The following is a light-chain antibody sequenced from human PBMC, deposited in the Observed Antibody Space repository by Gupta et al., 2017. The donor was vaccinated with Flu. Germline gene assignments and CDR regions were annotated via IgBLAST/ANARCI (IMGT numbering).Light chain of an antibody. J-gene: IGKJ5*01. CDR1: QSISSK. CDR2: GAS. CDR3: QQYNNWPSIT. V-gene: IGKV3-15*01. Sequence: EIAMTQSPATLSVSPGERATISCRASQSISSKLAWYQQKRGQAPRLLIYGASTRATGIPARFSGSGSGTEFTLTISSRESEDFAVYYCQQYNNWPSITFGQGTRLEIK.